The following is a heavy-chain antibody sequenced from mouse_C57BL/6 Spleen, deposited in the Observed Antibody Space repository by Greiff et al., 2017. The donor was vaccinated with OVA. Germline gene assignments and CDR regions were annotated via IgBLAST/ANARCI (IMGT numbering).Heavy chain of an antibody. Sequence: QVQLQQPGAELVRPGSSVKLSCKASGYTFTSYWMHWVKQRPIQGLEWIGNIDPSDSETHYNQKFKDKATLTVDKSSSTAYMQLSSLTSEDSAVYYCARVNYYGSRYFDVLGTGTTVTGSS. CDR1: GYTFTSYW. V-gene: IGHV1-52*01. J-gene: IGHJ1*03. CDR2: IDPSDSET. D-gene: IGHD1-1*01. CDR3: ARVNYYGSRYFDV.